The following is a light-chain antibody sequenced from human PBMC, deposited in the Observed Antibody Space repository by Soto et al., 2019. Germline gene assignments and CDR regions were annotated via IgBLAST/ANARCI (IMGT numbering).Light chain of an antibody. CDR1: QSISSW. CDR3: QRYNSYST. V-gene: IGKV1-5*01. Sequence: IQMTQSPSSRSSSVGDRVTITCRASQSISSWLAWYQQKPGKAPKLLIYDASSLESGAPSRFSGIGSGTEFTLPISSMKPDDFATDDCQRYNSYSTFGQGTKVDIK. CDR2: DAS. J-gene: IGKJ1*01.